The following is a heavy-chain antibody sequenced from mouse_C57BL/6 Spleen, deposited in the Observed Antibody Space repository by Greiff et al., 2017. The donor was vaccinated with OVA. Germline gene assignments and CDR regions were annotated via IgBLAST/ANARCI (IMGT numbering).Heavy chain of an antibody. CDR2: INPGSGGT. CDR3: ARRRGHYYAMDY. Sequence: QVQLQQSGAELVRPGTSVKVSCKASGYAFTNYLIEWVKQRPGQGLEWIGVINPGSGGTNYNEKFKGKATLTADKSSSTAYMQLSSLTSEDSAVYFCARRRGHYYAMDYWGQGTSVTVSS. V-gene: IGHV1-54*01. J-gene: IGHJ4*01. CDR1: GYAFTNYL.